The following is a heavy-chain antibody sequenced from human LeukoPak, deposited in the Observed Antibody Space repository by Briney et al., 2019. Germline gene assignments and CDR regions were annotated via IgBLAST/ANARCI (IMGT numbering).Heavy chain of an antibody. CDR1: GFTFSSYA. CDR3: ARGGGGILKAYYSYMDV. J-gene: IGHJ6*03. V-gene: IGHV3-23*01. Sequence: GGSLRLSCAASGFTFSSYAMSWVRQAPGKGLEWVSAISVSGGSTYYADSVKGRFTISRDNSKNTLYLQMNSLRAEETAVYYCARGGGGILKAYYSYMDVWGKGTTVTVSS. CDR2: ISVSGGST. D-gene: IGHD3-10*01.